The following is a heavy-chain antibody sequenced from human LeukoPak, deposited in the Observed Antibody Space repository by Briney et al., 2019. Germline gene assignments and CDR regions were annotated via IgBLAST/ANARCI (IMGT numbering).Heavy chain of an antibody. CDR2: ISSSSSTI. J-gene: IGHJ4*02. CDR1: GFTFSSYS. V-gene: IGHV3-48*01. CDR3: ARGGDTAMVTG. Sequence: GGSLRLSCAASGFTFSSYSMNWVRQAPGKGLEWVSYISSSSSTIYYADSVKGRFTISRDNAKNSLYLQMNSLRAEDTAVYYCARGGDTAMVTGWGQGTLVTVSS. D-gene: IGHD5-18*01.